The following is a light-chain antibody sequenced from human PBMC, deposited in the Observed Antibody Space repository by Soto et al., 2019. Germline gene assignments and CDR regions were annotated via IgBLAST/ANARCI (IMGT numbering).Light chain of an antibody. Sequence: EIVMTQSPATLSVSPGERATLSCRATQRIAGNLAWYQHKSGQAPRLLISGASSRAAGVPARFSATGSGTEFTLTITSLQSADFAVYYCQQYKEWPRTFGQGTKLEI. V-gene: IGKV3-15*01. CDR1: QRIAGN. J-gene: IGKJ2*01. CDR2: GAS. CDR3: QQYKEWPRT.